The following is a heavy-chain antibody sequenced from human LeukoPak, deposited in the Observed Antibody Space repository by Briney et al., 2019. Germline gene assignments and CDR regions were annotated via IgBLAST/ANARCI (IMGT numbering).Heavy chain of an antibody. D-gene: IGHD2-2*02. CDR1: GGSISSGSYY. J-gene: IGHJ4*02. CDR2: IYTSGST. CDR3: AREEGYCSSTSCYSEMALDY. Sequence: KSSETLSLTCTVSGGSISSGSYYRSWIRQPAGKGLEWIGRIYTSGSTNYNPSLKSRVTISVDTSKNQFSLKLSSVTAADTAVYYCAREEGYCSSTSCYSEMALDYWGQGTLVTVSS. V-gene: IGHV4-61*02.